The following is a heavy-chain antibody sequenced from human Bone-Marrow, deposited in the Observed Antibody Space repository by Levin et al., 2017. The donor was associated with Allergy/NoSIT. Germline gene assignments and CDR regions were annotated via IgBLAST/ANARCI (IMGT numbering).Heavy chain of an antibody. Sequence: GESLKISCAASGFTFSSYAMSWVRQAPGKGLEWVSAISGSGGSTYYADSVKGRFTISRDNSKNTLYLQMNSLRAEDTAVYYCAKGGAVVPAADSYYYYGMDVWGQGTTVTVSS. CDR1: GFTFSSYA. CDR3: AKGGAVVPAADSYYYYGMDV. D-gene: IGHD2-2*01. CDR2: ISGSGGST. J-gene: IGHJ6*02. V-gene: IGHV3-23*01.